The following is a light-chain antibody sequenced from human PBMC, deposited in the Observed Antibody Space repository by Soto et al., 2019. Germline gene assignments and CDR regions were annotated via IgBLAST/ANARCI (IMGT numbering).Light chain of an antibody. J-gene: IGKJ5*01. CDR2: TAS. V-gene: IGKV3-11*01. CDR1: QSVSDY. Sequence: EIVMTQSPATLSVSPGERATLSCRASQSVSDYLAWYQQTPGQPPRLLIYTASTRATGIPARFSGSGSGTDFTLTISSLEPEDFAVYYCQHRGEWPPGATFGQGTRLEIK. CDR3: QHRGEWPPGAT.